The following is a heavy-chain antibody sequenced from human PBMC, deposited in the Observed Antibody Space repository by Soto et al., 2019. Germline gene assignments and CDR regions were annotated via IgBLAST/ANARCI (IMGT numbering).Heavy chain of an antibody. D-gene: IGHD6-6*01. CDR3: ARAKGGSSSHYYYYGMDV. CDR1: GGSVTDSSYY. Sequence: ETLSLTCTVSGGSVTDSSYYWGWIRQSPGKGLEWVSSISSSSSYIYYADSVKGRFTISRDNAKNSLYLQMNSLRAEDTAVYYCARAKGGSSSHYYYYGMDVWGQGTTVTVSS. J-gene: IGHJ6*02. V-gene: IGHV3-21*01. CDR2: ISSSSSYI.